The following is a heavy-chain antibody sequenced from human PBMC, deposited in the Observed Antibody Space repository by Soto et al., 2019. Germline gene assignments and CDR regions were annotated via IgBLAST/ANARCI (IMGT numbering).Heavy chain of an antibody. CDR3: ARVVGSGYYYYGMDV. CDR2: IYYSGST. CDR1: GGSISSGDYY. Sequence: PSETLSLTCTVSGGSISSGDYYWSWIRQPPGKGLEWIGYIYYSGSTYYNPSLKSRVTISVDTSKNQFSLKLSSVTAADTAVYYCARVVGSGYYYYGMDVWGQGTTVTVSS. V-gene: IGHV4-30-4*01. J-gene: IGHJ6*02. D-gene: IGHD2-15*01.